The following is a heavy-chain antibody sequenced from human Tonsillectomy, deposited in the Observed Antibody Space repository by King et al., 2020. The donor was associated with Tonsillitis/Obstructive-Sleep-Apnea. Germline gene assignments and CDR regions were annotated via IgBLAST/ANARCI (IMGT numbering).Heavy chain of an antibody. CDR3: ARGHGTVAGDPSDAFDI. J-gene: IGHJ3*02. CDR1: GFTFSSYW. D-gene: IGHD6-19*01. CDR2: IKQDGSEK. Sequence: VQLVESGGGLVQPGGSLRLSCAASGFTFSSYWMSWVRQAPGKGLEWVANIKQDGSEKYYVDSVKGRFTISRDNAKNSLYLQMNSLRAEDTAVYYCARGHGTVAGDPSDAFDIWGQGTMVTVSS. V-gene: IGHV3-7*04.